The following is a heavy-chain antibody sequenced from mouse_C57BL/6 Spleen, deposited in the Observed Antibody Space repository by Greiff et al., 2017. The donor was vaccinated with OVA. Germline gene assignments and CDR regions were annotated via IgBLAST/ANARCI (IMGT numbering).Heavy chain of an antibody. J-gene: IGHJ4*01. V-gene: IGHV1-80*01. CDR1: GYAFSSYW. CDR2: IYPGDGDT. Sequence: QVQLQQSGAELVKPGASVKISCKASGYAFSSYWMNWVKQRPGKGLEWIGQIYPGDGDTNYNGKFKGKATLTADKSSSTAYMQLSSLTSEDSAVYFCARRAPYYAMDYWGQGTSVTVSS. CDR3: ARRAPYYAMDY. D-gene: IGHD3-3*01.